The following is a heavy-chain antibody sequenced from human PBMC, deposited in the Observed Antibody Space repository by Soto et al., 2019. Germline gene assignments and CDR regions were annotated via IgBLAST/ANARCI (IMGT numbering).Heavy chain of an antibody. J-gene: IGHJ3*02. CDR1: GDSIISIYH. CDR3: AKGFWGEDAFDI. CDR2: ISGSGGST. Sequence: PSETLSLTCAVSGDSIISIYHWAWIRQPPGKGLEWVSAISGSGGSTYYADSVKGRFTISRDNSKNTLYLQMNSLRAEDTAVYYCAKGFWGEDAFDIWGQGTMVTVSS. V-gene: IGHV3-23*01. D-gene: IGHD3-16*01.